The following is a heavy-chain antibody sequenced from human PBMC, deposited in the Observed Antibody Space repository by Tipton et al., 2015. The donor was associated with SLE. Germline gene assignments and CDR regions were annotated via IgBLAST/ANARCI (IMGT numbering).Heavy chain of an antibody. Sequence: TLSLTCAVSGASFSVNYWSWVRQHPGKGLEWIGYIYDTGNTYYNPSPKSRATISVDTSKNQFSLNLSSMSAADTAVYYCVREPLLYDDYGGGFDPWGQGTLVTVSS. CDR2: IYDTGNT. V-gene: IGHV4-34*11. CDR1: GASFSVNY. J-gene: IGHJ5*02. CDR3: VREPLLYDDYGGGFDP. D-gene: IGHD4-23*01.